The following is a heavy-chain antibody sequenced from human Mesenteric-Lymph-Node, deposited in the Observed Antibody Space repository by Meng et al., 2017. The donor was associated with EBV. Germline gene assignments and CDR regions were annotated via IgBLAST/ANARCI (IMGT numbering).Heavy chain of an antibody. CDR3: ARGDDSSGYYYPPAFEY. V-gene: IGHV4-34*01. CDR2: IYYSGST. Sequence: QGRQQRGGQGWLKPSESRSLTVVVKGGSLSGYYWSWIRQPPGKGLEWIGYIYYSGSTYYNPSLKSRVTISVDTSKSQFSLKLSSVTAADTAVYYCARGDDSSGYYYPPAFEYWGQGTLVTVSS. J-gene: IGHJ4*02. D-gene: IGHD3-22*01. CDR1: GGSLSGYY.